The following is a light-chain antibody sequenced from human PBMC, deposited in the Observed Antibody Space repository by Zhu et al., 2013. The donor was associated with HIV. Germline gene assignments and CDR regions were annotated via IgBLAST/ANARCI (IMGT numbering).Light chain of an antibody. J-gene: IGKJ2*01. CDR2: GAS. CDR3: QHHGSSMYT. CDR1: QTVSYRH. V-gene: IGKV3-20*01. Sequence: EIVLMQSPGTLSLSPGERATLSCRASQTVSYRHIAWYQQKPGQPPRLLIYGASTRATGIPDRFSGSGSGTDFTLTISRLEPEDFAVYYCQHHGSSMYTFAQGTKVEIK.